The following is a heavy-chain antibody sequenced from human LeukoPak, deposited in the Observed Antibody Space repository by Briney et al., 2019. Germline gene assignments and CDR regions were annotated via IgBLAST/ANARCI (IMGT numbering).Heavy chain of an antibody. D-gene: IGHD5-24*01. Sequence: PGGSLRLSCAASGFTFSSYWMSWVRQAPGKGLEWVANIKQDGSEKYNVDSVKGRFTISRDNAKNSLYLQMNSLRAEDTAVYYCARDMEEMATLVGYNWFDPWGQGTLVTVSS. CDR1: GFTFSSYW. CDR2: IKQDGSEK. J-gene: IGHJ5*02. CDR3: ARDMEEMATLVGYNWFDP. V-gene: IGHV3-7*01.